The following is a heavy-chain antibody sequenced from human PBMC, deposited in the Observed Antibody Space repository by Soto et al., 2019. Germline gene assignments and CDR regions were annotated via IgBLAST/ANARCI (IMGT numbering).Heavy chain of an antibody. Sequence: ASVKVSCKSSGYTFIDYYMRWVRQAPGQGLEWMGWIYPKSGGTKYAQKLQGRVTMTRDTSISTTYMELSRLTSDDTGVYYCAREDSYSSSSNWFDPWGQGTLVTVSS. V-gene: IGHV1-2*02. CDR3: AREDSYSSSSNWFDP. J-gene: IGHJ5*02. CDR2: IYPKSGGT. CDR1: GYTFIDYY. D-gene: IGHD6-13*01.